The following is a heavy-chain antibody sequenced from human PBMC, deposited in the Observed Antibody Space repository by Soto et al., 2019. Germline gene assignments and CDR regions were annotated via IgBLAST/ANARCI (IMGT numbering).Heavy chain of an antibody. V-gene: IGHV3-48*01. J-gene: IGHJ3*02. CDR2: ISSSSSTI. CDR1: GFTFSSYS. D-gene: IGHD5-12*01. CDR3: ARDLTSTEEYIDAFDI. Sequence: EVQLVESGGGLVQPGGSLRLSCAASGFTFSSYSMNWVRQAPGKGLERVSYISSSSSTIYYADSVKGRFTISRDNAKNSLYLQMNSLRAEDTAVYYCARDLTSTEEYIDAFDIWGQGTMVTVSS.